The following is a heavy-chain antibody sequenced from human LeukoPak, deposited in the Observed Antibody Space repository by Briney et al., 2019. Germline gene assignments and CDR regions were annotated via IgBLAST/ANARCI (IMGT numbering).Heavy chain of an antibody. CDR3: AKDRASKDNGNYPFISF. J-gene: IGHJ4*02. Sequence: GGSLRLSCAASGLIFTSYAMSWVRQAPGKGLEWVSSIGGSGDRTYYADSVKGRFTISRDNSKNTLYLQMNSLRAEDTAVYYCAKDRASKDNGNYPFISFWGQGTLVTVSS. V-gene: IGHV3-23*01. CDR2: IGGSGDRT. CDR1: GLIFTSYA. D-gene: IGHD3-16*02.